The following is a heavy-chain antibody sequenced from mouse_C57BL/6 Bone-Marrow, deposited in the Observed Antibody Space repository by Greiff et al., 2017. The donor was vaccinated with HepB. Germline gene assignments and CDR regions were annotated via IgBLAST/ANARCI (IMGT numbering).Heavy chain of an antibody. CDR2: ISGGGGNT. Sequence: EVKVVESGGGLVKPGGSLKLSCAASGFTFSSYTMSWVRQTPEKRLEWVATISGGGGNTYYPDSVKGRFTISRDNAKNTLYLQMSSLRSEDTALYYCARHIGYEYYWYFDVWGTGTTVTVSS. V-gene: IGHV5-9*01. D-gene: IGHD6-5*01. CDR1: GFTFSSYT. CDR3: ARHIGYEYYWYFDV. J-gene: IGHJ1*03.